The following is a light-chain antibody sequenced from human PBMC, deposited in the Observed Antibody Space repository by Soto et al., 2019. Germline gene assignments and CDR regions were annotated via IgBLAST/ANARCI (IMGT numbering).Light chain of an antibody. CDR2: DVS. V-gene: IGLV2-14*03. CDR3: SSYTTSSTLV. J-gene: IGLJ3*02. Sequence: QAVVTQPASVSGSPGQSITISCTGTSSDVGGYNYVSWYQQHPGKAPKFIIYDVSNRPSGVSNRFSASKSGNTASLTISGLQAEDEADYYCSSYTTSSTLVLGGGTKLTVL. CDR1: SSDVGGYNY.